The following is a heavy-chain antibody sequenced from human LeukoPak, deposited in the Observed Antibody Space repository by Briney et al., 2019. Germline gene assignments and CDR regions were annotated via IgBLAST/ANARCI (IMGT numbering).Heavy chain of an antibody. V-gene: IGHV3-30*02. CDR3: AREGTDAFDI. CDR1: GFTFSNYS. Sequence: GGSLRLSCAASGFTFSNYSMHWVRQAPGKGLEWVAFIGYNGRSKYYGDSVKGRFTISRDNSKSTLYLQMNSLRGEDTAVYYCAREGTDAFDIWGQGTMVTVS. J-gene: IGHJ3*02. CDR2: IGYNGRSK. D-gene: IGHD1-1*01.